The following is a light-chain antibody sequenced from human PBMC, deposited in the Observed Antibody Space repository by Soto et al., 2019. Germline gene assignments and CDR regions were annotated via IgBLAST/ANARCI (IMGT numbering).Light chain of an antibody. J-gene: IGKJ1*01. Sequence: PVERATLSCRASQSVGGSSLAWYQQRPGQAPRLLIYDTSKRATGIPDRFSGSGSGTDFTLTISRLEPEDFAVYYCQQYQNSPRAFGQGTNVDIK. CDR2: DTS. CDR3: QQYQNSPRA. V-gene: IGKV3-20*01. CDR1: QSVGGSS.